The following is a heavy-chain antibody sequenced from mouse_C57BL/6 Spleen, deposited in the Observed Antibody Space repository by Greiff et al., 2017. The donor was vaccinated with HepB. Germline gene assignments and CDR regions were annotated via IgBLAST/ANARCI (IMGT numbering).Heavy chain of an antibody. CDR1: GFTFSSYA. D-gene: IGHD2-3*01. V-gene: IGHV5-4*01. CDR3: ARERGVYDGYSYWYFDV. J-gene: IGHJ1*03. CDR2: ISDGGSYT. Sequence: EVKLQESGGGLVKPGGSLKLSCAASGFTFSSYAMSWVRQTPEKRLEWVATISDGGSYTYYPDNVKGRFTISRDNAKNNLYLQMSHLKSEDTAMYYCARERGVYDGYSYWYFDVWGTGTTVTVSS.